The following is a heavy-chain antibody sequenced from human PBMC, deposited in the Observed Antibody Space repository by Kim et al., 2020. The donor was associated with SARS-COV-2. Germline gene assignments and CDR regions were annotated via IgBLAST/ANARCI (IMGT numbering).Heavy chain of an antibody. V-gene: IGHV4-39*01. Sequence: SETLSLTCTVSGGSISSSSYYWGWIRQPPGKGLEWIGSIYYSGSTYYNPSLKSRVIISVDTSKNQFTLKLSYVTAADTAVYYCARYLGQGSYYSDYWGQGTLVTVSS. CDR2: IYYSGST. J-gene: IGHJ4*02. CDR1: GGSISSSSYY. CDR3: ARYLGQGSYYSDY. D-gene: IGHD3-10*01.